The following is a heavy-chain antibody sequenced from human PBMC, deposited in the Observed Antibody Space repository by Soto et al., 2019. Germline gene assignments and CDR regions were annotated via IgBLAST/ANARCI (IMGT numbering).Heavy chain of an antibody. V-gene: IGHV3-33*08. Sequence: GGSLRLSCAASGFTFSSYSMNWVRQAPGKGLEWVAVIWYDGSNKYYADSVKGRFTISRDNSKNTLYLQMNSLRAEDTAVYYCATKVAAAGHSDYYYYYGMDVWGQGTTVTVSS. D-gene: IGHD6-13*01. CDR3: ATKVAAAGHSDYYYYYGMDV. CDR1: GFTFSSYS. CDR2: IWYDGSNK. J-gene: IGHJ6*02.